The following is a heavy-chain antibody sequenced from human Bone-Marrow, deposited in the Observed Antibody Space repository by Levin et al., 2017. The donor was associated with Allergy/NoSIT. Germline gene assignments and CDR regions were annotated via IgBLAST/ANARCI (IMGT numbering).Heavy chain of an antibody. CDR3: AKDNLRIQRWFSAFDI. Sequence: GGSLRLSCAASGFTFSSYGMHWVRQAPGKGLEWVSFLSYDGSNKYYADSVKGRFTISRDNSKNTLYLQMNSLRAEDTAVYYCAKDNLRIQRWFSAFDIWGQGTLVTVSS. D-gene: IGHD5-18*01. V-gene: IGHV3-30*18. J-gene: IGHJ3*02. CDR1: GFTFSSYG. CDR2: LSYDGSNK.